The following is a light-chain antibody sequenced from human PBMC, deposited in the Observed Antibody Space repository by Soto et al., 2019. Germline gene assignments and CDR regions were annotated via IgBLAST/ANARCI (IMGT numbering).Light chain of an antibody. Sequence: QAVVTQEPSLTVSPGGTVTLTCGSSTGAVTSGHYPYWFQQKPGQAPRTLIYDTTNKHSWIPARFSGSLLGGKAALTLSGAQPEDDADYYCFLSHSGVGVFGGGTKVTVL. J-gene: IGLJ3*02. CDR2: DTT. CDR3: FLSHSGVGV. CDR1: TGAVTSGHY. V-gene: IGLV7-46*01.